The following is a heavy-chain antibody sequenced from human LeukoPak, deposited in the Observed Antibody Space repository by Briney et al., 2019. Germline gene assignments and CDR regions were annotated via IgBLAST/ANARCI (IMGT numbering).Heavy chain of an antibody. J-gene: IGHJ4*02. V-gene: IGHV4-59*01. CDR1: GGSISSYY. Sequence: SETLSLTCTVSGGSISSYYWSWIRQPPGKGLEWIGYIYYSGSTNYNPSLKSRVTISVDTSKNQFSLKLSSVTAADTAVYYCARDYSSSWDDYFDYWGQGTLVTVSS. CDR2: IYYSGST. CDR3: ARDYSSSWDDYFDY. D-gene: IGHD6-13*01.